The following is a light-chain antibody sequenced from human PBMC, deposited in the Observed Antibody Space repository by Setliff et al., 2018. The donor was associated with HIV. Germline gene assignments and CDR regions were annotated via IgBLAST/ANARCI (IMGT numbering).Light chain of an antibody. CDR3: SSYKTGNTLV. CDR2: EVI. Sequence: QSALTQPASVSGSPGQSITISCTGTSSDIGVSKFVSWYQQHPGRAPKLVIYEVINRPSGVSDRFSGSKSGNTASLTISGLQAEDEAGYYCSSYKTGNTLVFGGGTKVTVL. V-gene: IGLV2-14*01. CDR1: SSDIGVSKF. J-gene: IGLJ3*02.